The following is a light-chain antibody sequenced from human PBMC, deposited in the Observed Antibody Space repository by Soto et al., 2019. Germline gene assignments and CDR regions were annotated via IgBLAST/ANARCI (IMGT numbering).Light chain of an antibody. Sequence: QSALTQPASVSGSPGQSITISCTGTSSDIGGYNYVSWYQHHPGKGPKLIIYDVTNRPSGISDRFSGSKSGNTASLTISRLQTEDEADYYCHSYTSSITLVLGGGTKLTVL. CDR2: DVT. CDR1: SSDIGGYNY. CDR3: HSYTSSITLV. J-gene: IGLJ3*02. V-gene: IGLV2-14*01.